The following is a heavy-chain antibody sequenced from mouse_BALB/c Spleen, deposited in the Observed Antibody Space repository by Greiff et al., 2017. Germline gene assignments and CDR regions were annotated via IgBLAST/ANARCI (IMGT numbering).Heavy chain of an antibody. J-gene: IGHJ4*01. CDR3: ARVDGYYEAMDY. V-gene: IGHV5-6-3*01. CDR2: INSNGGST. Sequence: LVESGGGLVQPGGSLKLSCAASGFTFSSYGMSWVRQTPDKRLELVATINSNGGSTYYPDSVKGRFTISRDNAKNTLYLQMSSLKSEDTAMYYCARVDGYYEAMDYWGQGTSVTVSS. D-gene: IGHD2-3*01. CDR1: GFTFSSYG.